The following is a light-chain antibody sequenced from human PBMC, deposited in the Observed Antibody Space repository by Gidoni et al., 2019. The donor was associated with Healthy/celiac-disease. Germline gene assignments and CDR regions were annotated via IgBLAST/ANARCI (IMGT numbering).Light chain of an antibody. CDR3: QQCNNWPYT. CDR1: QGVNSN. CDR2: GAS. Sequence: EIVMTQSPATLSVSPGERATLSCRASQGVNSNLAWYQQKPGQAPRLLIYGASARATGIPARFSGSGSGTEFTLTISSLQSEDFAVYYCQQCNNWPYTFXXXTKLEIK. V-gene: IGKV3-15*01. J-gene: IGKJ2*01.